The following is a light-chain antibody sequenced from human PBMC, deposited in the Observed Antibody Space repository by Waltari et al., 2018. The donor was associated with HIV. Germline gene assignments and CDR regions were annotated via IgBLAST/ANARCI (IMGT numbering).Light chain of an antibody. CDR2: DAS. CDR1: QPVGNSD. Sequence: DIVLTQSPGTLSLSPGERATLSCRASQPVGNSDLAWYQQKPGQAPRLLIYDASSRAADSPDRFSGSGSGTDFTLSIGTLEPGDFAVYYCQQYARSPWTFGQGTKVEIK. CDR3: QQYARSPWT. J-gene: IGKJ1*01. V-gene: IGKV3-20*01.